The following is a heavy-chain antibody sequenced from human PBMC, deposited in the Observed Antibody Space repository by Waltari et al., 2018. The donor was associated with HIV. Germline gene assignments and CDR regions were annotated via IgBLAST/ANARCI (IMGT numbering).Heavy chain of an antibody. CDR2: IYYSGST. CDR1: GGSISSGDYF. J-gene: IGHJ4*02. Sequence: QVQLQESGPGLVKPSQTLSLTCTFPGGSISSGDYFWNWIRQPPGKGLEWIGYIYYSGSTLYSPSLKSRITISIDRSKNQISLNLNSVTAADTAMYYCTREVKGGGYGDYWGQGTLVTVSS. V-gene: IGHV4-30-4*08. D-gene: IGHD5-18*01. CDR3: TREVKGGGYGDY.